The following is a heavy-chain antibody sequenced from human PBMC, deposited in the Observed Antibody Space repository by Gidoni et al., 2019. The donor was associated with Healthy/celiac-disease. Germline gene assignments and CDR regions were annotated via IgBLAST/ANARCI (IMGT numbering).Heavy chain of an antibody. Sequence: QLQLQESGPGLVKPSETLSLTCTVSGGSISSSSYYWGWIRQPPGKGLEWIGSIYYSGSTYYNPSLKSRVTISVDTSKNQFSLKLSSVTAADTAVYYCAVNGIVVVPARPFGFDYWGQGTLVTVSS. CDR2: IYYSGST. J-gene: IGHJ4*02. CDR3: AVNGIVVVPARPFGFDY. V-gene: IGHV4-39*01. D-gene: IGHD2-2*01. CDR1: GGSISSSSYY.